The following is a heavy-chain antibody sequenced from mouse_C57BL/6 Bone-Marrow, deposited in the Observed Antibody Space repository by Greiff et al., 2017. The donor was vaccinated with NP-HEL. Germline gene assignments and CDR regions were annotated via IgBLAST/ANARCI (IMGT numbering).Heavy chain of an antibody. CDR2: INPNNGGT. CDR1: GYTFTDYN. J-gene: IGHJ1*03. Sequence: VQLKESGPELVKPGASVKMSCKASGYTFTDYNMHWVKQSHGKSLEWIGYINPNNGGTSYNQKFKGKATLTVNKSSSTAYMELRSLTSEDSAVYYCAREGSPYYYGSLYWYFDVWGTGTTVTVSS. V-gene: IGHV1-22*01. D-gene: IGHD1-1*01. CDR3: AREGSPYYYGSLYWYFDV.